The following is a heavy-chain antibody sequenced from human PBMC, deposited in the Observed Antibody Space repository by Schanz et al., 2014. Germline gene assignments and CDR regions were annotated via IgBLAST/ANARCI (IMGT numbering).Heavy chain of an antibody. CDR3: VKDLQRELLRDDHYYGMDV. CDR2: ISYDGRNK. V-gene: IGHV3-30*18. D-gene: IGHD1-26*01. CDR1: GFSFSGFG. J-gene: IGHJ6*02. Sequence: QVQLVESGGGVVRPGRSLRLSCAGSGFSFSGFGMHWVRQAPGKGLEWVAVISYDGRNKYFADSVKGRFTISRDNSKNTMYLQMNSLRAEDTAVYYCVKDLQRELLRDDHYYGMDVWGQGTTVTVSS.